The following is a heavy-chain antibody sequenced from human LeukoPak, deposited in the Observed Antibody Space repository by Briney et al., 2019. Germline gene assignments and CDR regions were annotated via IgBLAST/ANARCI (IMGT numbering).Heavy chain of an antibody. Sequence: PSQTLSLTCTVSGGSISGSRSSWGWRRHTPGKGLERIGGVFHSGTTYYNPSHKSRITISVDASKNQFSLKLSSVTAADTAVYYCARRDYSGDNPVLDYWGQGTLVTVSS. V-gene: IGHV4-39*01. D-gene: IGHD2-21*01. CDR1: GGSISGSRSS. CDR2: VFHSGTT. J-gene: IGHJ4*02. CDR3: ARRDYSGDNPVLDY.